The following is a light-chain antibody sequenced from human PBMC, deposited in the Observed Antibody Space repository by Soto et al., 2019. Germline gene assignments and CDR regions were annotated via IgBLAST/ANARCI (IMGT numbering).Light chain of an antibody. Sequence: EIVLTQSPGTLSLSPGERATLSCRASQSVSSSYLAWYQQKPGQAPRLLIYGASSRATGIPARFSGSGSGTDFTLTISSLEPEDFAVYYCQQRSNWRWLTFGGGTKVEIK. CDR3: QQRSNWRWLT. CDR2: GAS. V-gene: IGKV3D-20*02. CDR1: QSVSSSY. J-gene: IGKJ4*01.